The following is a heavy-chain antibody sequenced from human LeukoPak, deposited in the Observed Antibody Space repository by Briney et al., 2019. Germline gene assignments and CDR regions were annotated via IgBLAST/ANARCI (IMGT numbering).Heavy chain of an antibody. CDR2: IYTSGST. J-gene: IGHJ4*02. CDR1: GGSISSYY. V-gene: IGHV4-4*07. Sequence: SETLSLTCTVSGGSISSYYWSWIRQPAGKGLEWIGRIYTSGSTNYNPSLKSRVTISVDTSKNQFSLKLSSVTAADTAVYYCAVEMATSTGFDYWGQGTLVTVSS. CDR3: AVEMATSTGFDY. D-gene: IGHD5-24*01.